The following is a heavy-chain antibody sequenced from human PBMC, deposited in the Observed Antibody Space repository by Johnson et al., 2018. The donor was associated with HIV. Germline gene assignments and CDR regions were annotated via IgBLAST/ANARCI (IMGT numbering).Heavy chain of an antibody. CDR2: VSGSSSGI. J-gene: IGHJ3*02. Sequence: QVQLVESGGGLVKPGASLRLSCAASGFSLSDYYMSWIRQAPGKGLEWVSYVSGSSSGIYYADPVKGRFTISRDNAKNSLYLQMDSLRAEDTAVYYCARERGSGITMVRGVIQPAFDIWGRGTRVTVSS. CDR1: GFSLSDYY. CDR3: ARERGSGITMVRGVIQPAFDI. V-gene: IGHV3-11*04. D-gene: IGHD3-10*01.